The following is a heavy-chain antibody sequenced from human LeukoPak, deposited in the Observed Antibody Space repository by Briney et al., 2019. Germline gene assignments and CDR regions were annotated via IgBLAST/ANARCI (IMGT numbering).Heavy chain of an antibody. CDR1: GFTFSNYA. Sequence: GGSLRLSCAASGFTFSNYAMSWVRQAPGKGLEWVSSIESSRGHIYYADSVKGRFTTSRDNAKNSLYLQMNSLRAEDTAVYYCGRVPGGLKWFDLYYCGRGILVTVSS. D-gene: IGHD3-3*01. CDR3: GRVPGGLKWFDLYY. CDR2: IESSRGHI. J-gene: IGHJ4*02. V-gene: IGHV3-21*01.